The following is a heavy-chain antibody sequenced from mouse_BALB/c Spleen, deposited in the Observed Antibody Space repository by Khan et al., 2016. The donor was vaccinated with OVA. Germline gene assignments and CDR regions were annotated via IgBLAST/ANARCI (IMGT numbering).Heavy chain of an antibody. Sequence: QVQLKQSGAELVRPGVSVKISCKASGYTFTDYAMHWVKQRHAKSLEWIGVISTNYGDADYNQKFQGKASMTVDRSSSTVYMELARLTSEDSTIYYCGRGWKFAYWGQGTLVTVSA. J-gene: IGHJ3*01. CDR3: GRGWKFAY. CDR1: GYTFTDYA. V-gene: IGHV1S137*01. D-gene: IGHD1-1*02. CDR2: ISTNYGDA.